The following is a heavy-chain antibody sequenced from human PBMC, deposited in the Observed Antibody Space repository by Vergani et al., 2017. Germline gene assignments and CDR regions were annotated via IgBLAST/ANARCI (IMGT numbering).Heavy chain of an antibody. V-gene: IGHV1-2*02. D-gene: IGHD1-1*01. CDR2: INPNSGVT. J-gene: IGHJ4*02. CDR1: GYTFTGYY. Sequence: QVQLVQSGAEVKKPGASVKVSCKASGYTFTGYYMHWVRQAPGQGLEWMGWINPNSGVTNYSQKFQGRVTMTRDTSISTAYMELSRLRSDDTAVYYCARGGTWFSQYNWNDGAFDYWGQGTLVTVSS. CDR3: ARGGTWFSQYNWNDGAFDY.